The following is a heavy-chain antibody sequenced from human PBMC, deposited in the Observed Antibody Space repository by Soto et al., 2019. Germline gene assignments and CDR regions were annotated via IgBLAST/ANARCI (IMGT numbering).Heavy chain of an antibody. CDR1: GFTLRNYD. D-gene: IGHD3-9*01. CDR2: IGDAGDT. Sequence: GGGLRLSFAASGFTLRNYDMLWVRHAAGKGLEWVSAIGDAGDTYYGISVKGRFTISRDNSKNTLYLQMNSLRAEDTAVYYCARTGATGYYEVDYWGQGTLVTVSS. J-gene: IGHJ4*02. CDR3: ARTGATGYYEVDY. V-gene: IGHV3-13*04.